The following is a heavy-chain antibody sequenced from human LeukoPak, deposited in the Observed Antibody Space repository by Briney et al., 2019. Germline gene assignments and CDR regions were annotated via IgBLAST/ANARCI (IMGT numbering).Heavy chain of an antibody. CDR3: ARVDRAYCSGGSCYKRSYYYMDV. CDR1: GFTFSSYW. V-gene: IGHV3-7*01. CDR2: IKQDGSEK. D-gene: IGHD2-15*01. Sequence: GGSLRLSCAASGFTFSSYWMSWVRQAPGKGLEWVANIKQDGSEKYYVDSVKGRFTTSRDNAKNSLYLQMNSLRAEDTAVYYCARVDRAYCSGGSCYKRSYYYMDVWGKGTTVTISS. J-gene: IGHJ6*03.